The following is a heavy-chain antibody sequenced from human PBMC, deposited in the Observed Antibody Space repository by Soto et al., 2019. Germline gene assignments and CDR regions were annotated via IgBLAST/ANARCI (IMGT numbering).Heavy chain of an antibody. V-gene: IGHV3-23*01. CDR1: GFTFSSYA. J-gene: IGHJ6*03. CDR2: ISGSGGST. D-gene: IGHD3-10*01. Sequence: GGSLRLSCAASGFTFSSYAMSWVRQAPGKGLEWVSAISGSGGSTYYADSVKGRFTISRDNSKNTLYLQMNSLRAEDTAVYYCAKTRWFGEYPSLQGYYYYMDVWGKGTTVTVSS. CDR3: AKTRWFGEYPSLQGYYYYMDV.